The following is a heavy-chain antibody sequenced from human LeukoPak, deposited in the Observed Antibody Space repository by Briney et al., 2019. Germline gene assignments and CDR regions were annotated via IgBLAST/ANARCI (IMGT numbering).Heavy chain of an antibody. CDR2: IIPILGIA. V-gene: IGHV1-69*04. Sequence: SVKVSCMASGGTFSSYAISWVRQAPGQGLEWMGRIIPILGIANYAQKFQGRVTITADKSTSTAYMELSSLRSEDTAVYYCARPETYYYDSSGYYGPYYYGMDVWGQGTTVTVSS. CDR3: ARPETYYYDSSGYYGPYYYGMDV. CDR1: GGTFSSYA. D-gene: IGHD3-22*01. J-gene: IGHJ6*02.